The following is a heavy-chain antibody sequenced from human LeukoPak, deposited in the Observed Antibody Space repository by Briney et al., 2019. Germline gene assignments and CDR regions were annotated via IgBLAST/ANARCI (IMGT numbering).Heavy chain of an antibody. J-gene: IGHJ4*02. CDR3: ARDLRASIAARPAY. V-gene: IGHV3-48*03. D-gene: IGHD6-6*01. CDR1: GFTFSTYE. CDR2: ISSSGSTI. Sequence: GGSLRLSCAASGFTFSTYEMNWVRQAPGKGLEWVSYISSSGSTIYYADSVKGRLTISRDNARKSLYLQMNSLRAEDTAVYYCARDLRASIAARPAYWGQGTLVTVSS.